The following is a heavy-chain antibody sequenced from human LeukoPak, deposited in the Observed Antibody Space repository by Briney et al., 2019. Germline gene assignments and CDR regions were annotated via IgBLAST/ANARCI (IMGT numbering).Heavy chain of an antibody. D-gene: IGHD2-15*01. J-gene: IGHJ4*02. CDR3: ALIKIADTDFDY. CDR2: ISSSSSYI. V-gene: IGHV3-21*01. CDR1: GFTFSSYS. Sequence: GGSLRLSCAASGFTFSSYSMNWVRQAPGKGLEWVSSISSSSSYIYYADSVKGRFTSSRDNAKNSLYLQMNSLRAEDTAVYYCALIKIADTDFDYWGQGTLVTVSS.